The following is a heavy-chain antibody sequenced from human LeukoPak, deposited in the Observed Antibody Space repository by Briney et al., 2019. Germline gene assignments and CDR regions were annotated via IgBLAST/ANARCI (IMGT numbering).Heavy chain of an antibody. V-gene: IGHV1-18*01. D-gene: IGHD2-2*01. J-gene: IGHJ4*02. CDR3: ARLGYCSSNSCYGVDY. CDR2: ISAYNDNT. Sequence: ASVKVSCKASGYTFTNFIINWVRQAPVQGLEWMGWISAYNDNTSYAQMPQDRVTMSTDTSTSTAYMELRSLRFDDTAVYYCARLGYCSSNSCYGVDYWGQGTLVTVSS. CDR1: GYTFTNFI.